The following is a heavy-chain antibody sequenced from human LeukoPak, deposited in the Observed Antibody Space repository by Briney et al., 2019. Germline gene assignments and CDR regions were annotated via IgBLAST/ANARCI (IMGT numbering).Heavy chain of an antibody. CDR1: GGSISSYY. D-gene: IGHD6-19*01. V-gene: IGHV4-59*01. CDR2: IYYSGST. CDR3: ARAPGGIAVAGTGGAFDY. Sequence: SETLSLTWTVSGGSISSYYWSWIRQPPGKGLEWIGYIYYSGSTNYNPSLKSRVTISVDTSKNQFSLKLSSVTAADTAVYYCARAPGGIAVAGTGGAFDYWGQGTLVTVSS. J-gene: IGHJ4*02.